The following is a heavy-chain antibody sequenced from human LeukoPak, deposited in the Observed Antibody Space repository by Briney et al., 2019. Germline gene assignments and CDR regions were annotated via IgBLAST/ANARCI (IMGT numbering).Heavy chain of an antibody. CDR2: IYSGGST. D-gene: IGHD4-17*01. J-gene: IGHJ6*02. V-gene: IGHV3-66*01. CDR3: ARGSHDYGDYGAGMDV. CDR1: GFTVSSNY. Sequence: GGSLRLSCAASGFTVSSNYMSWVRQAPGKGLEWVSVIYSGGSTYYADSVKGRFTISRDNSKNTLYLQMNSLRAEDTAVYYCARGSHDYGDYGAGMDVWGQGTTVTVSS.